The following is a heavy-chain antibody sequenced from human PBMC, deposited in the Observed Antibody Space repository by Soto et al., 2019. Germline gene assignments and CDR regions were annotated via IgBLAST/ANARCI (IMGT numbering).Heavy chain of an antibody. V-gene: IGHV3-21*01. CDR1: GFTFSSYS. CDR3: ARAPYYYDSSAYLAY. J-gene: IGHJ4*02. Sequence: EVHLVESGGGLVKPGGSLRLSCAASGFTFSSYSMNWVPQSPGKGLEWVSSISSSSSYIYYADSVKGRFTISRDNAKNSLYLQMNSLRAEDTAVYYCARAPYYYDSSAYLAYWGQGTLVTVSS. D-gene: IGHD3-22*01. CDR2: ISSSSSYI.